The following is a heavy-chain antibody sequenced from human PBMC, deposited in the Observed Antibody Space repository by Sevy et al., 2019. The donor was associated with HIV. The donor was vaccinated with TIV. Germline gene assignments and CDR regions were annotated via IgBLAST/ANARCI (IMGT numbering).Heavy chain of an antibody. J-gene: IGHJ3*01. CDR3: ARPRVGPHDEFDV. V-gene: IGHV3-7*03. Sequence: GGSLGLSCAASGFTFSTYWMSWVRQAPGKGLEWVANIKQDGSERYYVDSVKGRFTISRDNAKNSLFLQMNSLRADDTAVYYCARPRVGPHDEFDVWGQGTMVTVSS. D-gene: IGHD1-26*01. CDR2: IKQDGSER. CDR1: GFTFSTYW.